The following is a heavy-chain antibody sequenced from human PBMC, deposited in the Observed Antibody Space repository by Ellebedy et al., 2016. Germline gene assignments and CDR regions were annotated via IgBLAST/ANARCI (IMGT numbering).Heavy chain of an antibody. D-gene: IGHD3-10*01. CDR3: ARHREDYYGSGSYYNLHAFDI. CDR2: MNPNSGNT. CDR1: GYTFTSYD. V-gene: IGHV1-8*01. J-gene: IGHJ3*02. Sequence: ASVKVSXXASGYTFTSYDINWVRQATGQGLEWMGWMNPNSGNTGYAQKFQGRVTITADESTSTAYMELSSLRSEDTAVYYCARHREDYYGSGSYYNLHAFDIWGQGTMVTVSS.